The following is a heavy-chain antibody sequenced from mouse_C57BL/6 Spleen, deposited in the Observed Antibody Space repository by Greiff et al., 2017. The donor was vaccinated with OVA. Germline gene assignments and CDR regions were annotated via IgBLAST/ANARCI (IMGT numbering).Heavy chain of an antibody. CDR2: ISSGSSTI. J-gene: IGHJ3*01. CDR1: GFTFSDYG. V-gene: IGHV5-17*01. CDR3: AREGDYHGSSPAWFAY. Sequence: EVQVVESGGGLVKPGGSLKLSCAASGFTFSDYGMHWVRQAPEKGLEWVAYISSGSSTIYYADTVKGRFTISRDNAKNTLFLQMTSLRSEDTAMYYCAREGDYHGSSPAWFAYWGQGTLVTVSA. D-gene: IGHD1-1*01.